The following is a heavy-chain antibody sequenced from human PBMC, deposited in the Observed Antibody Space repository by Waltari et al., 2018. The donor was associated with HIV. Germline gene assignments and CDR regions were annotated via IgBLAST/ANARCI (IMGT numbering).Heavy chain of an antibody. CDR2: ISYDGSNK. J-gene: IGHJ5*02. CDR3: ARDTGYCSFGSCSYNWLDP. CDR1: GFTFSSYA. V-gene: IGHV3-30*01. Sequence: QVHLVESGGGVVQPGRSLSLSCAALGFTFSSYAIHWACQAPGKGLEWVALISYDGSNKYYADSVKGRFTISRDNSKNTLYLQMNSLRAEDTSVYYCARDTGYCSFGSCSYNWLDPWGQGTLVSVSS. D-gene: IGHD2-15*01.